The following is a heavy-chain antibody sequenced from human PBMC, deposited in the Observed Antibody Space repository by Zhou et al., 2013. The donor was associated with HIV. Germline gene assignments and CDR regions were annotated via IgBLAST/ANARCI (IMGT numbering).Heavy chain of an antibody. CDR2: ISLYNGVT. CDR3: ARCYYDNSGCDS. J-gene: IGHJ4*02. Sequence: QVQLVQSGAEVKKPGASVKVSCKASGYTFTAYYIHWVRQAPGQALEWMGWISLYNGVTKYAQNFQGRVTMTWDTSISTAYMELSSLISEDTAVYYCARCYYDNSGCDSWGQGTLVTVSS. CDR1: GYTFTAYY. V-gene: IGHV1-2*02. D-gene: IGHD3-22*01.